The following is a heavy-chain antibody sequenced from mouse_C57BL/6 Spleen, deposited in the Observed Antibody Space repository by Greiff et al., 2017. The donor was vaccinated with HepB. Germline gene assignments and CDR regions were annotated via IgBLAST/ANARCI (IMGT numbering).Heavy chain of an antibody. V-gene: IGHV1-82*01. CDR3: ARWLLLGFDY. CDR1: GYAFSSSW. D-gene: IGHD2-3*01. J-gene: IGHJ2*01. Sequence: VQLQQSGPELVKPGASVKISCKASGYAFSSSWMNWVKQRPGKGLEWIGRIYPGDGDTNYNGKFKGKATLTADKSSSTAYMQLSSLTSEDSAVYFCARWLLLGFDYWGQGTTLTVSS. CDR2: IYPGDGDT.